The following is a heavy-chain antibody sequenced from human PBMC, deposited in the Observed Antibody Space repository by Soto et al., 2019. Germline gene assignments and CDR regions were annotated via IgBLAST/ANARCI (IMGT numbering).Heavy chain of an antibody. V-gene: IGHV3-74*01. CDR2: INSDGSST. D-gene: IGHD3-9*01. J-gene: IGHJ4*02. Sequence: PGGSLRLACAASGFTFSSYWMHWVRQAPGKGLVWVSRINSDGSSTSYADSVKGRFTISRDNAKNTLYLQMNSLRAEDTAVYYCAKGPYYDILTRYYNDYWGQGTLVTVSS. CDR3: AKGPYYDILTRYYNDY. CDR1: GFTFSSYW.